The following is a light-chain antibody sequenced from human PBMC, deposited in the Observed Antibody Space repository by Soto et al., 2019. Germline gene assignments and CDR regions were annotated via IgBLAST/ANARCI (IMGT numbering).Light chain of an antibody. CDR1: SSNIGAGYD. CDR2: GNS. J-gene: IGLJ1*01. V-gene: IGLV1-40*01. CDR3: QAYDGSLLYV. Sequence: QSALTQPPSVSGAPGQRVTISCTGSSSNIGAGYDVHWYQQLPGTAPKLLIYGNSNRPSGVPDRFSGSKSGTSASLAITGLQAEDEADYYCQAYDGSLLYVFGTGTKVTVL.